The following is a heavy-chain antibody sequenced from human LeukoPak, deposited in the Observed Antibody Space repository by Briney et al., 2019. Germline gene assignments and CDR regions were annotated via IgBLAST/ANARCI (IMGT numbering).Heavy chain of an antibody. CDR3: AKDSGSGSYCSADAFDI. Sequence: GGSLRLSCAASGFTFSSYAMSWVRQAPGKGLEWVSGISGSGGSTNYADSVKGRFTISRDNSKSTLYLQMNSLRAEDTAVYYCAKDSGSGSYCSADAFDIWGQGTMVTVSS. J-gene: IGHJ3*02. D-gene: IGHD3-10*01. V-gene: IGHV3-23*01. CDR2: ISGSGGST. CDR1: GFTFSSYA.